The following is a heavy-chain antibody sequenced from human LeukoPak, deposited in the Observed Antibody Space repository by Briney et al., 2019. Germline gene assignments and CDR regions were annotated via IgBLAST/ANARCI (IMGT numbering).Heavy chain of an antibody. CDR2: IIPILGIA. Sequence: SVKVSCKASGGTFSSYAISWVRQAPGQGLEWMGRIIPILGIANYAQKFQGRVTITADKSTSTAYMELSSLRSEDTAVYYCARGSPHYYGDYLSSYFDYWGQGTLATVSS. V-gene: IGHV1-69*04. CDR1: GGTFSSYA. D-gene: IGHD4-17*01. J-gene: IGHJ4*02. CDR3: ARGSPHYYGDYLSSYFDY.